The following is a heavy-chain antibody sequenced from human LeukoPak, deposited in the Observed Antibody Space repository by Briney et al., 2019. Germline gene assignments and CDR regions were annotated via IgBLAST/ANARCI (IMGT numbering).Heavy chain of an antibody. CDR2: IYSGCSDT. J-gene: IGHJ6*03. CDR3: ARFRDIVATITDYYYMDV. Sequence: PGESLKISCKGSGYSFTSYWIGLVRQMPGEGLELIGIIYSGCSDTRYSPSFQGQVTISADKSISTAYLQWSSLKASDTAMYYCARFRDIVATITDYYYMDVWGKGTTVTVSS. CDR1: GYSFTSYW. D-gene: IGHD5-12*01. V-gene: IGHV5-51*01.